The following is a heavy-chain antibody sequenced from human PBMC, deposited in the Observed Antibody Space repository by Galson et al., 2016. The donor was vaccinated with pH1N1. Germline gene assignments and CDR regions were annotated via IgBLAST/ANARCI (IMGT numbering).Heavy chain of an antibody. CDR2: DGTKK. Sequence: DGTKKYYTDSVKGRFSVSRDNSKSTLHLHMTSLRGDDAAVYYCARAVFYDVDLLDYYFDYWGQGTLVIVSS. CDR3: ARAVFYDVDLLDYYFDY. V-gene: IGHV3-30*10. D-gene: IGHD2/OR15-2a*01. J-gene: IGHJ4*02.